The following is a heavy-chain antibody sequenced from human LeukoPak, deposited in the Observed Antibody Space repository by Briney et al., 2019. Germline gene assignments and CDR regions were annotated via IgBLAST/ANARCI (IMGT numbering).Heavy chain of an antibody. CDR3: ARARTIAVAGTWVFY. J-gene: IGHJ4*02. D-gene: IGHD6-19*01. CDR2: INPNSGGT. Sequence: AAARVSSKPSGYTFTAYNMHAGRQTPGQRLGCIGWINPNSGGTNYAQKFQGRVTMTRDTSISTAYMELSRLRSDDTAVYYCARARTIAVAGTWVFYWGQGALVTVSS. CDR1: GYTFTAYN. V-gene: IGHV1-2*02.